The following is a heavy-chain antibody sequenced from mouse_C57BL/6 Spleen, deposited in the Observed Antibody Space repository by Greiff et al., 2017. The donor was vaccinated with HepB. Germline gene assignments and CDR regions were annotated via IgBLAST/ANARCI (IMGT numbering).Heavy chain of an antibody. CDR2: IYPGDGDT. V-gene: IGHV1-82*01. D-gene: IGHD2-4*01. Sequence: VQLQQSGPELVKPGASVKISCKASGYAFSSSWMNWVKQRPGKGLEWIGRIYPGDGDTNYNGKFKGKATLTADKSSSTAYMQLSSLTSEDSAVYFCARWEDYLYAMDYWGQGTSVTVSS. CDR1: GYAFSSSW. CDR3: ARWEDYLYAMDY. J-gene: IGHJ4*01.